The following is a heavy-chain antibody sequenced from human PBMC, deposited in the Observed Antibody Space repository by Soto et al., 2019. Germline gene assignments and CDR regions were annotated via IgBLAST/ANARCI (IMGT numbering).Heavy chain of an antibody. CDR1: GYTFTSYY. CDR3: ARERRLNYYGMDV. J-gene: IGHJ6*02. CDR2: INPSGGST. Sequence: QVQLVQSGAEVKKPGASVKVSCKASGYTFTSYYMHWVRQAPGQGLEWMGIINPSGGSTSYAQKFPGRVTMTRDTSTSTVYMELSSLRSEDTAVYYCARERRLNYYGMDVWGQGTTVTVSS. V-gene: IGHV1-46*01.